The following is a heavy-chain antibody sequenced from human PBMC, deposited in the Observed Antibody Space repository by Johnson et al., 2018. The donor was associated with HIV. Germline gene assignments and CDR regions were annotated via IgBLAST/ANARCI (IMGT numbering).Heavy chain of an antibody. V-gene: IGHV3-66*01. CDR1: GFTVSNYY. J-gene: IGHJ3*02. D-gene: IGHD3-9*01. CDR3: ARDPYYDFLTGPRDAFDI. Sequence: VQLVESGGGLVKPGGSVRLSCAASGFTVSNYYMTWVRQSPGKGLEWVSVIYSGGSTYYADSVKGRFTISRDTSKNTLYLQMNSLRAEDTAVYYCARDPYYDFLTGPRDAFDIWGQGTMVTVSS. CDR2: IYSGGST.